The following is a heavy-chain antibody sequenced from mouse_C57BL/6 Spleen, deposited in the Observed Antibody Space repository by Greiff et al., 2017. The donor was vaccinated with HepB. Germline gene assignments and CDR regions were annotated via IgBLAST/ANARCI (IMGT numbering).Heavy chain of an antibody. J-gene: IGHJ2*01. D-gene: IGHD1-1*02. CDR3: ARRGGGYYFDY. CDR1: GFTFSDYG. CDR2: LSNLAYSI. Sequence: EVKLVESGGGLVQPGGSLKLSCAASGFTFSDYGMAWVRQAPRKGPEWVAFLSNLAYSIYYADTVTGRFTISRENAKNTLYLEMSSLRSEDTAMYYCARRGGGYYFDYWGQGTTLTVSS. V-gene: IGHV5-15*01.